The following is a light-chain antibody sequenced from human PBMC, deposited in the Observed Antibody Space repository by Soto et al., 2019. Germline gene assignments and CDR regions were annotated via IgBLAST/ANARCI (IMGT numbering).Light chain of an antibody. CDR1: QIVSTSY. J-gene: IGKJ2*01. Sequence: EIVLTQSPGTLSLSPGERATLSCRASQIVSTSYLAWYQQKPGQAPRLLIYGDSSRATDIPDRFSGSGSGTDFTLTISRLEPEDFAVHYCQQYGSSPMYTFGQGTKLEIK. V-gene: IGKV3-20*01. CDR3: QQYGSSPMYT. CDR2: GDS.